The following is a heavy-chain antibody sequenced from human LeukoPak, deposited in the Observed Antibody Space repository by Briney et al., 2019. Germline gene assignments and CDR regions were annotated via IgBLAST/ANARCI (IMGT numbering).Heavy chain of an antibody. J-gene: IGHJ5*02. D-gene: IGHD3/OR15-3a*01. V-gene: IGHV4-34*01. CDR1: GGSFSGYY. Sequence: SETLSLTCAVYGGSFSGYYWSWIRQPPGKGLEWLGEINHSGSTNYNPSLKSRVTISVDTSKNQFSLKLSSVTAADTAVYYCARASPLGLNWFDPWGQGTLVIVSS. CDR3: ARASPLGLNWFDP. CDR2: INHSGST.